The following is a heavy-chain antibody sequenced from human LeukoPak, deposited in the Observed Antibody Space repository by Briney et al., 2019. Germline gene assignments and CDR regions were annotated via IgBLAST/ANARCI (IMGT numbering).Heavy chain of an antibody. CDR1: GYTFTSYG. D-gene: IGHD1-1*01. Sequence: ASVKVSCKASGYTFTSYGISWVRQAPGQGLEWMGYMNPYSGNTGYAQNFQGRVTLTRNTSTSTAYMELSSLRSEDTAVYYCARSKKNWNFDYWGQGTLVTVSS. J-gene: IGHJ4*02. V-gene: IGHV1-8*03. CDR3: ARSKKNWNFDY. CDR2: MNPYSGNT.